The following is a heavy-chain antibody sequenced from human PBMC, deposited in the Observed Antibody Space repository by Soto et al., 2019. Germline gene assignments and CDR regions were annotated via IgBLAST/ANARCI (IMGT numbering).Heavy chain of an antibody. J-gene: IGHJ5*02. CDR3: ARDPKASGSCPYNWFDP. CDR2: ISAYNGNT. Sequence: ASVKVSCKASGYAFTSYGISWVRQAPGQGLEWMGWISAYNGNTNYAQKLQGRVTMTTDTSTSTAYMELRSLRSDDTAVYYCARDPKASGSCPYNWFDPWGQGTLVTVSS. V-gene: IGHV1-18*01. CDR1: GYAFTSYG. D-gene: IGHD1-26*01.